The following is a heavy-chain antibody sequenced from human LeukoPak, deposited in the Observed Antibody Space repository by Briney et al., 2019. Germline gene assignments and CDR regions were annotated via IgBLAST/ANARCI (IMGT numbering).Heavy chain of an antibody. CDR1: GFSFKNTW. CDR2: LKSRKDGGTT. J-gene: IGHJ4*02. V-gene: IGHV3-15*01. Sequence: GGSLRLSCTASGFSFKNTWMSWVRQAPGKGLEWVGRLKSRKDGGTTDYAAPVKGRFIISRDGSINTLYLQMNSLKTEDTAVYYCSTDKQMSPDYWGQGTLVTVSS. D-gene: IGHD5-24*01. CDR3: STDKQMSPDY.